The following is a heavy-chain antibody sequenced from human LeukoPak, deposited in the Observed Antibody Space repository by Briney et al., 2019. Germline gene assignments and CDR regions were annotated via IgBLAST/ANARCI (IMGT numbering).Heavy chain of an antibody. J-gene: IGHJ4*02. V-gene: IGHV1-8*01. Sequence: ASVEVSCKASGYTFTSYDINWVRQATGQGLEWMGWMNPNSGNTGYAQKFQGRVTMTRNTSISTAYMELSSLRSEDTAVYYCARVKAGKLEPRRGFDYWGQGTLVTVSS. CDR3: ARVKAGKLEPRRGFDY. D-gene: IGHD1-14*01. CDR2: MNPNSGNT. CDR1: GYTFTSYD.